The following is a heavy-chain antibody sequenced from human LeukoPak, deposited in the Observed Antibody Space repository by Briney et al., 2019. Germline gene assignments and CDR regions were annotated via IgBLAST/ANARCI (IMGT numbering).Heavy chain of an antibody. CDR1: GFPFSSYW. CDR2: IKGDGSEK. J-gene: IGHJ4*02. V-gene: IGHV3-7*03. Sequence: GGSLRLSCAASGFPFSSYWMSWVRQAPGKGLVWVANIKGDGSEKYYVDSVKGRFTMSRDNGKNLLYLQMNSLRAEDTAVYYCARDGPSSPTYGEGGAYWGQGTPVTVSS. CDR3: ARDGPSSPTYGEGGAY. D-gene: IGHD4-17*01.